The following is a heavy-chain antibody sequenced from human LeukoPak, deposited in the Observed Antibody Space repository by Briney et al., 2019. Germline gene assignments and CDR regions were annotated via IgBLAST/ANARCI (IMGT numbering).Heavy chain of an antibody. Sequence: GASVKVSCKASGYTLINYGISWVRQSPGQGLEWMGWISAYNGKTNYAQKFQGRVTMTTDTPTSTAYMDLRSLRSEDTAIYYCARSGMWFSTNDWGQGTLVTVSS. CDR3: ARSGMWFSTND. CDR1: GYTLINYG. J-gene: IGHJ4*02. D-gene: IGHD2-21*01. CDR2: ISAYNGKT. V-gene: IGHV1-18*01.